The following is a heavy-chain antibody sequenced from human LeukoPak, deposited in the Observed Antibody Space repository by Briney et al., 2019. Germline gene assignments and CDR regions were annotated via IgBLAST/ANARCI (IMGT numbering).Heavy chain of an antibody. CDR3: ARRGSSWFHWYFDL. D-gene: IGHD6-13*01. CDR1: GGSFSGYY. J-gene: IGHJ2*01. V-gene: IGHV4-34*01. CDR2: INHSGST. Sequence: PSETLSLTCAVYGGSFSGYYWSWIRQPPGKGLEWIGEINHSGSTNYNPSLKSRVTISVDTSKNQFSLNLTSVTAADTSVYYCARRGSSWFHWYFDLWGRDTLVTVSS.